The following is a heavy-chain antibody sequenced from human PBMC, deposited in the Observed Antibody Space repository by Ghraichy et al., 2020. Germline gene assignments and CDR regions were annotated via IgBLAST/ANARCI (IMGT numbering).Heavy chain of an antibody. V-gene: IGHV3-74*01. D-gene: IGHD6-13*01. CDR2: MYSDGSSA. CDR1: GFSFSNYW. J-gene: IGHJ6*02. CDR3: ARAGGSSSFYYSGMDV. Sequence: GGSLTLSCAASGFSFSNYWMHWVRQVPGKGLVWVSRMYSDGSSAIYADSVKGRFTISRDNAKNTLFLQMSSLRVEDTAVYYCARAGGSSSFYYSGMDVWGHGTTVIVSS.